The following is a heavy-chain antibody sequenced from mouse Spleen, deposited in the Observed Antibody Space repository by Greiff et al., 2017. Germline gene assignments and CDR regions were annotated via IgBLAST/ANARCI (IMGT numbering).Heavy chain of an antibody. CDR1: GFSLTSYG. CDR3: ASEHYGSWFAY. J-gene: IGHJ3*01. CDR2: IWGGGST. D-gene: IGHD1-1*01. Sequence: QVQLQQSGPGLVAPSQSLSITCTVSGFSLTSYGVDWVRQSPGKGLEWLGVIWGGGSTNYNSALKSRLSISKDNSKSQVFLKMNSLQTDDTAMYYCASEHYGSWFAYWGQGTLVTVSA. V-gene: IGHV2-6*01.